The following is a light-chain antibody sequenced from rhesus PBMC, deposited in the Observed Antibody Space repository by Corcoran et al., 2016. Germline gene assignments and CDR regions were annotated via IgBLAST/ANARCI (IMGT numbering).Light chain of an antibody. J-gene: IGKJ3*01. CDR2: EAS. V-gene: IGKV1-25*01. CDR1: QGITND. Sequence: DIQMTQSPSSLSASVGDRVTITCRASQGITNDLAWYQQKPGETPKLLIYEASSLQSGIPSRFSGSGSGTDFTLTISSLQPEDCATYDCQHYYSTPFTFGPGTKLDIK. CDR3: QHYYSTPFT.